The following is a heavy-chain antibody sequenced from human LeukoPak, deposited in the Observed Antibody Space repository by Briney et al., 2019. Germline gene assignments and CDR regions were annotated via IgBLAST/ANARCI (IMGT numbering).Heavy chain of an antibody. V-gene: IGHV3-7*01. D-gene: IGHD3-22*01. J-gene: IGHJ4*02. Sequence: PGGSLRLSCAASGFTFSNYWMSWVRQAPGKGLEWVGNINQYGSENYYVDSVRGRFTISRDNAQNSLYLQMNSLRAEDTAVYYCARATYYDSSGYWGYFFDCWGQGTLVTVSS. CDR1: GFTFSNYW. CDR2: INQYGSEN. CDR3: ARATYYDSSGYWGYFFDC.